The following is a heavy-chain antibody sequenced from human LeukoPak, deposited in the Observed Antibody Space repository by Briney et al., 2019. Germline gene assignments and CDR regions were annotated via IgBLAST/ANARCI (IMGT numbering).Heavy chain of an antibody. CDR3: ARARNYYGSGSYYTPGYFDY. D-gene: IGHD3-10*01. J-gene: IGHJ4*02. Sequence: GRSLRLSCAASGFTFSSYAMRWVRQAPGKGLEWVAVISYDGSNKYYADSVKGRFTISRDNSKNTLYLQMNSLRAEDTAVYYCARARNYYGSGSYYTPGYFDYWGQGTLVTVSS. CDR2: ISYDGSNK. V-gene: IGHV3-30-3*01. CDR1: GFTFSSYA.